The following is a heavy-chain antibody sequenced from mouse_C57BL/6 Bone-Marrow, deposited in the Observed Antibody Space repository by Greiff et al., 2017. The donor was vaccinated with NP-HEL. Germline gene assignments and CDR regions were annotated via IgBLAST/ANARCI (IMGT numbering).Heavy chain of an antibody. D-gene: IGHD1-1*01. CDR1: GFTFSDYG. Sequence: EVNVVESGGGLVKPGGSLKLSCAASGFTFSDYGMHWVRQAPEKGLEWVAYISSGSSTIYYADTVKGRFTISRDNAKNTLFLQMTSLRSEDAAMYYCASPLYYGSTFAYWGQGTTLTVSA. CDR2: ISSGSSTI. CDR3: ASPLYYGSTFAY. V-gene: IGHV5-17*01. J-gene: IGHJ2*01.